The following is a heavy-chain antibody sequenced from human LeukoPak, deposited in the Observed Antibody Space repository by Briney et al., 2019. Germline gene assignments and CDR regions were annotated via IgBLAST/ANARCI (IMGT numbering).Heavy chain of an antibody. CDR3: VRDVLEYDDF. Sequence: KPSETLSLTCAVSGFSISSGHYWGWLRQTPGKGLEWIVSVHHSGNSYYNPSLKSRVTISVDTSRNQFSLRLTSVTAADTAVYYCVRDVLEYDDFWGQGILVTVSS. CDR2: VHHSGNS. V-gene: IGHV4-38-2*01. CDR1: GFSISSGHY. J-gene: IGHJ4*02. D-gene: IGHD2/OR15-2a*01.